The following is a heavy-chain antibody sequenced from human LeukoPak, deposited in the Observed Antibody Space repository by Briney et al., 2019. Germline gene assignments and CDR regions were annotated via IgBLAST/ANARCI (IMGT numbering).Heavy chain of an antibody. Sequence: SETLSLTCTVCGGSISHYYRSWIRQPARRGLEGIGYIYYSGSTNYNPSLKSRVTISVDTSKNQFSLKLSSVTAADTAVYYCARRLSSSGWGDWYFDLWGRGTLVTVSS. CDR1: GGSISHYY. V-gene: IGHV4-59*08. CDR3: ARRLSSSGWGDWYFDL. J-gene: IGHJ2*01. D-gene: IGHD6-19*01. CDR2: IYYSGST.